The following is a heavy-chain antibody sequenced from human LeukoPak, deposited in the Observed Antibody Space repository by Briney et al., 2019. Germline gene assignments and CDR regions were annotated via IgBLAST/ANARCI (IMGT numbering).Heavy chain of an antibody. Sequence: PGGSLRLSCAASGFTFSSYAMSWVRQAPGKGLEWVSAISGSGGSTYYADSVKGRFTISRDNSKNTLYLQMNSLRAEDTAVYYCAKDSELELRRPDAFDIWGQGTMVTVSS. CDR1: GFTFSSYA. CDR3: AKDSELELRRPDAFDI. CDR2: ISGSGGST. D-gene: IGHD1-7*01. J-gene: IGHJ3*02. V-gene: IGHV3-23*01.